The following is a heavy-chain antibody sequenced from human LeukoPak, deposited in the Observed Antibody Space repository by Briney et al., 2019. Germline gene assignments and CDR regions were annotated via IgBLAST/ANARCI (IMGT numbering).Heavy chain of an antibody. D-gene: IGHD3-10*01. J-gene: IGHJ6*02. CDR1: GFTFSSSS. Sequence: SGGSLRLSCAASGFTFSSSSMAWFRQAPGKGLEWVSSISANGGGTYYTDSVKGRFTVSRDNARKSLYLQMNSLRAEDTAVYYCARRPYGSGSYWYYYNGMDVWGQGTTVTVSS. CDR2: ISANGGGT. CDR3: ARRPYGSGSYWYYYNGMDV. V-gene: IGHV3-23*01.